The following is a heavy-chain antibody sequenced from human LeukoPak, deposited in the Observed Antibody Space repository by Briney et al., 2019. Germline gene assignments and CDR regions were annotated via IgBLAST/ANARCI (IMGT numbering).Heavy chain of an antibody. CDR1: GFTFSSYA. D-gene: IGHD1-26*01. V-gene: IGHV3-30-3*01. CDR2: ISYDGSNK. J-gene: IGHJ4*02. Sequence: GRSLRLSCAASGFTFSSYAMHWVRQAPGKGLEWVAVISYDGSNKYYADSVKCRFTISRDNSKNTLYLQMNSLRAEDTAVYYCARGGDYWGQGTLVTVSS. CDR3: ARGGDY.